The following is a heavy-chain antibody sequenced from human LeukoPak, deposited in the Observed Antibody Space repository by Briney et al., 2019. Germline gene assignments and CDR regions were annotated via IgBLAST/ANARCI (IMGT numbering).Heavy chain of an antibody. CDR3: ARGSYYDSSGYYENDAFDI. Sequence: GGSLRLSCAASGFTFSSYWMHWVRQAPGKWLVWVSRINSDGSSTGYADSVKGRFTISRDNAKNTLYLQMNSLRAEDTAVYYCARGSYYDSSGYYENDAFDIWGQRTTVTVSS. J-gene: IGHJ3*02. V-gene: IGHV3-74*01. D-gene: IGHD3-22*01. CDR2: INSDGSST. CDR1: GFTFSSYW.